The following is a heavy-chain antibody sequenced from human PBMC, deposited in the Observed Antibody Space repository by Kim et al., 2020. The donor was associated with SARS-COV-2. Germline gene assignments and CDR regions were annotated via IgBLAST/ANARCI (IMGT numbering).Heavy chain of an antibody. CDR3: AKFSGSFGLGY. CDR2: IYSGGSST. J-gene: IGHJ4*02. CDR1: GFTFSSYA. D-gene: IGHD1-26*01. V-gene: IGHV3-23*03. Sequence: GGSLRLSCAASGFTFSSYAMSWVRQAPGKGLEWVSVIYSGGSSTYYADSVKGRFTISRDNSKNTLYLQMNSLRAEDTAVYYCAKFSGSFGLGYWGQGTLVTVSS.